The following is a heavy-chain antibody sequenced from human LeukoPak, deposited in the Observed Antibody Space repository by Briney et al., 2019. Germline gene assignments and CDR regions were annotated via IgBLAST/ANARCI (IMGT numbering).Heavy chain of an antibody. CDR1: GFTFSSYA. D-gene: IGHD1-14*01. CDR2: ISYDGSNK. J-gene: IGHJ6*03. Sequence: GGSLRLFCAASGFTFSSYAMHWVRQAPGKGLEWEAVISYDGSNKYYADSVKGRFTISRDNSKNTLYLQMNSLRAEDTAVYYCARDPEYYYYMDVWGKGTTVTVSS. V-gene: IGHV3-30*01. CDR3: ARDPEYYYYMDV.